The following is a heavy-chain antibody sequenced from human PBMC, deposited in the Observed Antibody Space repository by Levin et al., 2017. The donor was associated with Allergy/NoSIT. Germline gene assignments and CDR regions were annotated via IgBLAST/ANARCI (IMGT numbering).Heavy chain of an antibody. V-gene: IGHV3-23*01. CDR2: IRETGINT. J-gene: IGHJ6*02. D-gene: IGHD2-8*01. Sequence: GESLKISCAASGFTFGSYGMTWVRQAPGKGLGGVAGIRETGINTYYPDSVKGRFTISRDNSKNTLYLQMNSLRAEDTAVYYCAKNGDYYYDMDVWGQGTTVTVSS. CDR1: GFTFGSYG. CDR3: AKNGDYYYDMDV.